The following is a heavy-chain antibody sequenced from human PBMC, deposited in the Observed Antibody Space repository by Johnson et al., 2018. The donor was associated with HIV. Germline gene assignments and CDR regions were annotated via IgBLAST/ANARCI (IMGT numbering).Heavy chain of an antibody. J-gene: IGHJ3*02. CDR3: ASILVVAAQEADAFDI. Sequence: QVQLVESGGGVVQPGRSLRLSCAASGFTFSSYAMHWVRQAPGKGLEWVAVISYDGSNKYYADSVKGRFTISRDNSKNKLYLQMNSLSAEDTAVYYCASILVVAAQEADAFDIWGQGTRVTVSS. CDR2: ISYDGSNK. CDR1: GFTFSSYA. V-gene: IGHV3-30-3*01. D-gene: IGHD2-15*01.